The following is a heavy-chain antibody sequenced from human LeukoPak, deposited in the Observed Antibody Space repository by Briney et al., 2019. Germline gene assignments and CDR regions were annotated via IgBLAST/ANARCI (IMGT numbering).Heavy chain of an antibody. Sequence: PGGSLRLSCAVSGFIVSSNHMSWVRQAPGKGLEWVSVIYSGGSTYYADPVKGRFTISRDKSKNTVYLQMNSLRAEDTAVYYCAKAIVVVVAANAFDIWGQGTMVTVSS. CDR3: AKAIVVVVAANAFDI. CDR2: IYSGGST. CDR1: GFIVSSNH. J-gene: IGHJ3*02. V-gene: IGHV3-53*01. D-gene: IGHD2-15*01.